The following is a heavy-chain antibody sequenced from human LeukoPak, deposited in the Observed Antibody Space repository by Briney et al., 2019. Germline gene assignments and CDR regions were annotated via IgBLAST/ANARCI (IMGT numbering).Heavy chain of an antibody. D-gene: IGHD3-10*01. J-gene: IGHJ4*02. CDR1: GYTLTELS. Sequence: ASVKVSCKVSGYTLTELSMHCVRPAPGKGGGWVGGFDPEDGETIYAQKFQGRVTMTEDTSTDTAYMELSSLRSEDTAVYYCATPLITMVRGGGYFDYWGQGTLVTVSS. V-gene: IGHV1-24*01. CDR3: ATPLITMVRGGGYFDY. CDR2: FDPEDGET.